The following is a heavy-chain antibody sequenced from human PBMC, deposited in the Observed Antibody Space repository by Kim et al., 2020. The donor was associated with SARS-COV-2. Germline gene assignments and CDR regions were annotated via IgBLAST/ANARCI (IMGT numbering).Heavy chain of an antibody. Sequence: GESLKISCKGSGYSFTSYWIGWVRQMPGKGLEWMGIIYPGDSDTRYSPSFQGQVTISADKSISTAYLQWSSLKASDTAMYYCARHGRDSSGWYYFDYWGQGTLVTVSS. J-gene: IGHJ4*02. CDR1: GYSFTSYW. CDR2: IYPGDSDT. D-gene: IGHD6-19*01. CDR3: ARHGRDSSGWYYFDY. V-gene: IGHV5-51*01.